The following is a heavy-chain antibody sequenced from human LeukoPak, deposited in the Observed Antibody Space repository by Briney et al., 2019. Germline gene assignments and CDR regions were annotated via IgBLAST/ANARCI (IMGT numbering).Heavy chain of an antibody. CDR2: IIPILGIA. J-gene: IGHJ4*02. CDR1: GGTFSSYA. CDR3: AMPDPIAVAAPFDY. Sequence: SVKVSCKASGGTFSSYAFSWVRQAPGQGLEWMGRIIPILGIANYAQKFQGRVTITADKSTSAAYMELSSLRSEDTAVYYCAMPDPIAVAAPFDYWGQGTLVTVSS. D-gene: IGHD6-19*01. V-gene: IGHV1-69*04.